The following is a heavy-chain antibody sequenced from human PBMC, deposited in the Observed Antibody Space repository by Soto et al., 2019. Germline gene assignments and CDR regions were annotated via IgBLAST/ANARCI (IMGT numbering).Heavy chain of an antibody. D-gene: IGHD5-12*01. CDR1: GGSISSYY. CDR3: ARGPHRGYDRGSFFDY. Sequence: SETLSLTCTVSGGSISSYYWSWIRQPPGKGLEWIGYIYYSGSTNYNPSLKSRVTISVDTSKNQFSLKLSSVTAADTAVYYCARGPHRGYDRGSFFDYWGQGTLVTVSS. CDR2: IYYSGST. V-gene: IGHV4-59*01. J-gene: IGHJ4*02.